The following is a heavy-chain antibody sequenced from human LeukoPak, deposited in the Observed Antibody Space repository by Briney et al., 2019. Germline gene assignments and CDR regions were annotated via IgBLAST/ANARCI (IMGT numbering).Heavy chain of an antibody. D-gene: IGHD1-26*01. Sequence: SVKVSCKASGGTFSSYAISWVRQAPGQGLEWMGRIIPILGIANYAQKFQGRVTITADKSTSTAYMELSSLRSEDTAVYYCARAGLHGGATPAYWGQGTLVTVSS. J-gene: IGHJ4*02. CDR3: ARAGLHGGATPAY. V-gene: IGHV1-69*04. CDR2: IIPILGIA. CDR1: GGTFSSYA.